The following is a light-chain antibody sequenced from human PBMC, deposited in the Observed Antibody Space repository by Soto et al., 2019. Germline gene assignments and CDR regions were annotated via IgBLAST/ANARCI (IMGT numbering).Light chain of an antibody. CDR2: AAS. CDR3: QQVNSSPFT. V-gene: IGKV1-9*01. Sequence: DIQLTQSPSFLSASIGDRVTITGRASQGISNYLAWYQQKPGKAPKLLILAASTLQSGVPSRFSGSGSGTEFTLTISSLQPEDFATYWCQQVNSSPFTFGPGTKVDIK. J-gene: IGKJ3*01. CDR1: QGISNY.